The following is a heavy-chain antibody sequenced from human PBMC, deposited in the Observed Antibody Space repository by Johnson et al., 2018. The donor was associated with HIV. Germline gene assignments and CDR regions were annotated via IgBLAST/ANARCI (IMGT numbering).Heavy chain of an antibody. Sequence: VQLVESGGGVERPGGSLRLSCVGSGFTFDEYGMSWVRQVPGKGLEWVSGVNWNGGSTGYADSVKGRFTISRDDAKNSLYLQMNSLRAEDTALYYCARVWSGSYYSNAFDIWGQGTMVTVSS. CDR2: VNWNGGST. CDR3: ARVWSGSYYSNAFDI. D-gene: IGHD1-26*01. V-gene: IGHV3-20*04. CDR1: GFTFDEYG. J-gene: IGHJ3*02.